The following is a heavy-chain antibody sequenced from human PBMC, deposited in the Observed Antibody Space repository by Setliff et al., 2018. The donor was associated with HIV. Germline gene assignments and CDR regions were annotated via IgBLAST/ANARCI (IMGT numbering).Heavy chain of an antibody. D-gene: IGHD3-3*01. Sequence: SETLSLTCTVSGGSISSYYGSWIRQSAGKGLEWIGRIYSSGSTNYNPSLKSRVTMSVDTSKNQFSLKLSSATAADTAVYYCARRRPPPSGFYSKYYMDVWGKGTTVTVSS. CDR2: IYSSGST. J-gene: IGHJ6*03. V-gene: IGHV4-4*07. CDR3: ARRRPPPSGFYSKYYMDV. CDR1: GGSISSYY.